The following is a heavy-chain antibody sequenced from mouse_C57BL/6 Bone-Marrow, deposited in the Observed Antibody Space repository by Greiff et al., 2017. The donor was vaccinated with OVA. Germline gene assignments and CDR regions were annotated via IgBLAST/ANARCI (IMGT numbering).Heavy chain of an antibody. CDR1: GYTFTSYW. CDR2: INPSNGGT. D-gene: IGHD1-1*01. CDR3: ARRDYGTRGYFDV. V-gene: IGHV1-53*01. J-gene: IGHJ1*03. Sequence: VQLQQPGTELVKPGASVKLSCKASGYTFTSYWMHWVKQRPGQGLEWIGNINPSNGGTNYNEKFKSKATLTVDKSSSTAYMQLSSLTSEDSAVYYWARRDYGTRGYFDVWGTGTTVTVSS.